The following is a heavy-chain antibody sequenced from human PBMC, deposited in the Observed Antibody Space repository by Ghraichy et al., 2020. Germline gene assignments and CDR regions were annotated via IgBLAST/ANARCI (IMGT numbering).Heavy chain of an antibody. D-gene: IGHD6-13*01. CDR1: GFTFSSYW. Sequence: GESLNISCVASGFTFSSYWMSWVRQAPGKGLEWVANIRQDGSEKYCVDSVKGRFTISRDNAKNSLYLQMNSLRAEDTAVYYCAREAIAATGTFYYWCQGTLVTFS. CDR3: AREAIAATGTFYY. V-gene: IGHV3-7*01. CDR2: IRQDGSEK. J-gene: IGHJ4*02.